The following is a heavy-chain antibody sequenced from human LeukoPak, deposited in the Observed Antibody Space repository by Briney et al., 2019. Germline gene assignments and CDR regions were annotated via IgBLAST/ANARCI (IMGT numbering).Heavy chain of an antibody. V-gene: IGHV4-39*01. CDR2: IYYGGRT. Sequence: SETLSLTCSVSGDSASRVDSYGAWISPPPGEGLEWIGTIYYGGRTYYSPSLKSRVTMSVDPSNNQFSLNLRSVTAADTAVYYCARRRYYDGSGYLEWGQGTLLSVPS. D-gene: IGHD3-22*01. CDR1: GDSASRVDSY. J-gene: IGHJ1*01. CDR3: ARRRYYDGSGYLE.